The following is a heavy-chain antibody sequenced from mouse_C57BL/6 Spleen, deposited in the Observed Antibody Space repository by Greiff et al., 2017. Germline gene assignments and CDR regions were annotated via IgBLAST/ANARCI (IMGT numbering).Heavy chain of an antibody. V-gene: IGHV1-9*01. CDR2: ILPGSGST. CDR3: ARRRITTVVDPYYFDY. Sequence: VQLQQSGAELMKPGASVKLSCKATGYTFTGYWIEWVKQRPGHGLEWIGEILPGSGSTNYNEKFKGKATFTADTSSNTAYMQLSSLTTEDSAIYYCARRRITTVVDPYYFDYWGQGTTLTVSS. CDR1: GYTFTGYW. J-gene: IGHJ2*01. D-gene: IGHD1-1*01.